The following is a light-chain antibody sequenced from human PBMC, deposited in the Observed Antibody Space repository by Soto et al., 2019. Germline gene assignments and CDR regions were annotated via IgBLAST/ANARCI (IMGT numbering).Light chain of an antibody. CDR1: QSISSN. V-gene: IGKV3-15*01. J-gene: IGKJ5*01. Sequence: EIVLTQSPGTLSLSPGERATLSCRASQSISSNLAWYQQKPGQAPRVLIYSASTRATGIPARFSGSGSGTEFILTISSLQSEDFAVYYCQQYNNWPPITFGQGTRLEVK. CDR2: SAS. CDR3: QQYNNWPPIT.